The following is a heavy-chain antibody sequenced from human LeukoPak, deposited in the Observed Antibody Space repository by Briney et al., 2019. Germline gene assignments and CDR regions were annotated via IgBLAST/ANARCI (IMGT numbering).Heavy chain of an antibody. CDR2: IYYSGST. J-gene: IGHJ3*02. Sequence: PSETLSLTCTVSGGSISSSSYYWGWIRQPPGKGLEWIGSIYYSGSTYYNPSLKSRVTISVDKSKNQFSLKLSSVTAADTAVYYCARVLWFGDLSDAFDIWGQGTMVTVSS. CDR1: GGSISSSSYY. D-gene: IGHD3-10*01. CDR3: ARVLWFGDLSDAFDI. V-gene: IGHV4-39*07.